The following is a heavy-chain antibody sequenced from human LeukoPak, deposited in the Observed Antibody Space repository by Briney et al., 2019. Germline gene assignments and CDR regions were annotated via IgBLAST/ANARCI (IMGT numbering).Heavy chain of an antibody. CDR2: ISAYNGNT. Sequence: ASVKVSCKASGYTFTSYAMNWVRQAPGQGLEWMGWISAYNGNTKYAQKFQGRVTMTTDTSTSRADMELRSLRSDDTAVHYCARPPRYYFDSSGYYYAYWGQGTLVTVSS. V-gene: IGHV1-18*01. D-gene: IGHD3-22*01. J-gene: IGHJ4*02. CDR3: ARPPRYYFDSSGYYYAY. CDR1: GYTFTSYA.